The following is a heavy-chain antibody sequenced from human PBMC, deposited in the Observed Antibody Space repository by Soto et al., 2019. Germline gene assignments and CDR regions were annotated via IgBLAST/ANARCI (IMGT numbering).Heavy chain of an antibody. V-gene: IGHV1-8*01. J-gene: IGHJ6*02. CDR2: MNPNSGNT. CDR1: GYTFTSYD. D-gene: IGHD2-15*01. CDR3: ARVGYCSGGSCPTDPYYYYGMDV. Sequence: ASVKVSCKASGYTFTSYDINWVRQATGQGLEWMRWMNPNSGNTGYAQKFQGRVTMTRNTSISTAYMELSSLRSEDTAVYYCARVGYCSGGSCPTDPYYYYGMDVWGQGTTVTV.